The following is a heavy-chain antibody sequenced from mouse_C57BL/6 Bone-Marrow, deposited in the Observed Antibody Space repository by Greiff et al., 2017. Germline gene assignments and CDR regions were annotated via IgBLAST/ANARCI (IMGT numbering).Heavy chain of an antibody. CDR1: GFTFSDYY. Sequence: EVKVEESGGGLVQPGGSLKLSCAASGFTFSDYYMYWVRQTPEKRLEWVAYISNGGGSTYYPDTVKGRFTISRDNAKNTLYLQMSRLKSEDTAMYYCARQNAGSWFAYWGQGTLVTVSA. CDR2: ISNGGGST. J-gene: IGHJ3*01. V-gene: IGHV5-12*01. CDR3: ARQNAGSWFAY.